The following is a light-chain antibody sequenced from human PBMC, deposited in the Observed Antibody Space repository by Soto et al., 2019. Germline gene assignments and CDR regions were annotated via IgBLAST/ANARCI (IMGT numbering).Light chain of an antibody. J-gene: IGKJ1*01. CDR2: AAS. V-gene: IGKV1-6*01. Sequence: ASQMTQSKSSLSASVGDRVTITCRASQGIRNDLGWYQQKPGKAPKLLIYAASSLQSGVPSRFSGSGSGTDFTLTISSLQPEDFATYYCLQDYNYPPTFGQGTKVDIK. CDR3: LQDYNYPPT. CDR1: QGIRND.